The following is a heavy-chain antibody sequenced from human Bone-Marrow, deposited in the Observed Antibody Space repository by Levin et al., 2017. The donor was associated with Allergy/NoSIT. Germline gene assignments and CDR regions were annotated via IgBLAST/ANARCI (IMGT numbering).Heavy chain of an antibody. CDR2: INPSDGST. J-gene: IGHJ4*02. Sequence: ASVKVSCKASGYTFTTYDMHWVRQAPGQGLEWMGIINPSDGSTSYAQKFQGKVTLTRDTYTRTVYMELSSLRSEDTAVAYCARDKEDCSSTDCDAREMDFWGQGTLVTVSS. D-gene: IGHD2-2*01. CDR3: ARDKEDCSSTDCDAREMDF. CDR1: GYTFTTYD. V-gene: IGHV1-46*01.